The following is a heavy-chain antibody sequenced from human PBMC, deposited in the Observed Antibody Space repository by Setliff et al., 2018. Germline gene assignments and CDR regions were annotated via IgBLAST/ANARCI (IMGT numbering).Heavy chain of an antibody. CDR1: GASLSSGTYY. CDR2: VYDSGTT. J-gene: IGHJ6*03. CDR3: ARMSGFLYMDV. Sequence: SETLSLTCTVSGASLSSGTYYWGWIRQPPGKGLEWIGTVYDSGTTYYNPSLKSRVTIFVDTSKNQFTLNLNSVTAADTAVYYCARMSGFLYMDVWGKGTPVTVSS. D-gene: IGHD3-3*01. V-gene: IGHV4-39*01.